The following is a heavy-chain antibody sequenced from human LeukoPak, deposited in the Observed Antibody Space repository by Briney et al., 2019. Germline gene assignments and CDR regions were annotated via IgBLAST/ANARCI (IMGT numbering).Heavy chain of an antibody. CDR3: ARFIAAAGSGDY. D-gene: IGHD6-13*01. V-gene: IGHV4-39*01. J-gene: IGHJ4*02. Sequence: SGTLSLTCTVSGGSISSSGYYGGGLRQPPGKGLEWIGIIYYSGTTYDNPSLKRRVNISVDPSKNQSSLKLSSVTAADTAVYYCARFIAAAGSGDYWGQGPLVTVSS. CDR1: GGSISSSGYY. CDR2: IYYSGTT.